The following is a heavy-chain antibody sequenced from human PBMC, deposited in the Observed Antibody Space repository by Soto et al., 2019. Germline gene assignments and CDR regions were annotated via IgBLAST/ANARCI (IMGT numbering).Heavy chain of an antibody. CDR3: ARDYYDSGNTHNFVAY. Sequence: QVQLVESGGGLVRPGESLRLSCAASGFIFSDYSMTWVRQAPGEGLEWVAYISGSGSSKYYADSVKGRFTVSRDNARNSLYLQLHSLSAADTAVYYCARDYYDSGNTHNFVAYWGQGTLVTVSS. CDR2: ISGSGSSK. D-gene: IGHD3-10*01. CDR1: GFIFSDYS. J-gene: IGHJ4*02. V-gene: IGHV3-11*01.